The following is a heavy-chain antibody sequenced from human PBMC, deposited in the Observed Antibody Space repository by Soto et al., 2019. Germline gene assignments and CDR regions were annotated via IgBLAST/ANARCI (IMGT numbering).Heavy chain of an antibody. CDR1: GFTFSSYA. V-gene: IGHV3-30-3*01. CDR3: ARDLVVGATMGEGFDY. Sequence: QVQLVESGGGVVQPGRSLRLSCAASGFTFSSYAMHWVRQAPGKGLEWVAVISYDGSNKYYADSVKGRFTISRDNSKNTLYLQMNSLRAEDTAVYYCARDLVVGATMGEGFDYWGQGTLVTVSS. J-gene: IGHJ4*02. D-gene: IGHD1-26*01. CDR2: ISYDGSNK.